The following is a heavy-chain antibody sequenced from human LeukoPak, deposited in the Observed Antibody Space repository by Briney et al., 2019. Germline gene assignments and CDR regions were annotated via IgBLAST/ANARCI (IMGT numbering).Heavy chain of an antibody. Sequence: PGGSLRLSCAVSGFTMYAMTWVRQAPGKRLEWVSAISGSGGSTYYADSVKGRFTISRDNSKNTLYLQMNSLRAEDTAVYYCAKHPSGTAKYYYYYMDVWGKGTTVTVSS. V-gene: IGHV3-23*01. CDR3: AKHPSGTAKYYYYYMDV. J-gene: IGHJ6*03. CDR1: GFTMYA. CDR2: ISGSGGST. D-gene: IGHD5-18*01.